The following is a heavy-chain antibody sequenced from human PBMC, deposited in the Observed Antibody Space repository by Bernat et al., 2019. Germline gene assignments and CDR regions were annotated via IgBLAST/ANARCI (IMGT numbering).Heavy chain of an antibody. CDR2: IYYSGST. D-gene: IGHD6-19*01. CDR3: ARHREQWLVRPLSFDY. Sequence: QLQLQESGPGLVKPSETLSLTCTVSGGSISSSSYYWGWIRQPPGKGLEWIGSIYYSGSTYYNPSLKSRVTISVDTSKNQFSLKLSSVTAAVTAVYYCARHREQWLVRPLSFDYWGQGTLVTVSS. J-gene: IGHJ4*02. CDR1: GGSISSSSYY. V-gene: IGHV4-39*01.